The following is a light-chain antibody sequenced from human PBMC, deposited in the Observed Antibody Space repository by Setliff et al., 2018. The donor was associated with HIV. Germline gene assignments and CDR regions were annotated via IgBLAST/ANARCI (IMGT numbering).Light chain of an antibody. CDR1: NSDVGGYNY. J-gene: IGLJ1*01. Sequence: QSALPPQPASVSGSPGQSITISCTGTNSDVGGYNYVSWYQHHPGKAPKLMIFAVSNRPSGVSHRFSGSKSGNTASLTISGLQAEDEADYFCTSYTKTNTITRVFGTGTKVTVL. CDR2: AVS. V-gene: IGLV2-14*01. CDR3: TSYTKTNTITRV.